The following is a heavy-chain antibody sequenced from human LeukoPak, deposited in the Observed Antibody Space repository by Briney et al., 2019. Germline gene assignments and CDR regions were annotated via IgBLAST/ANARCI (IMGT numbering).Heavy chain of an antibody. CDR1: GYTFTNYG. J-gene: IGHJ6*02. D-gene: IGHD2-2*01. Sequence: ASVKVSCKASGYTFTNYGINWVRQATGQGLEWMGWMNPNSGNTGYAQEFQGRVTMTRNTSISTAYMELSSLRSEDTAVYYCARGGFRVPAANYYYYGMDVWGQGTTVTVSS. CDR2: MNPNSGNT. CDR3: ARGGFRVPAANYYYYGMDV. V-gene: IGHV1-8*02.